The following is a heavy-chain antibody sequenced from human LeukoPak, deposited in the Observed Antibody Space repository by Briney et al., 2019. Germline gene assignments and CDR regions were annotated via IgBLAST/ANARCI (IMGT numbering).Heavy chain of an antibody. J-gene: IGHJ4*02. CDR1: GGTSISYA. D-gene: IGHD3-22*01. Sequence: GASVKVSCKASGGTSISYATSWVRQAPGQGLEWMGGIIPIFGTANYAQKFQGRVTITADESTSTAYIELSRLRSEDTAVYYCSVTYDSSGYYYFDYWGQGTLVTVSS. CDR3: SVTYDSSGYYYFDY. CDR2: IIPIFGTA. V-gene: IGHV1-69*13.